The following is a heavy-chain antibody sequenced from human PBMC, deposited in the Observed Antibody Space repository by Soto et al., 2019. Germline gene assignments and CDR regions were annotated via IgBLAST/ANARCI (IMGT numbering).Heavy chain of an antibody. Sequence: PSETLSLTCAVYGGSFSGYYWSWIRQPPGKGLEWIGEINHSGSTNYNPSLKSRVTISVDTSKNQFSLKLSSVTAADTAVYYCARGSEMGCSSTSCLPGPDAFDIWGQGTMVTVS. V-gene: IGHV4-34*01. CDR1: GGSFSGYY. CDR2: INHSGST. CDR3: ARGSEMGCSSTSCLPGPDAFDI. J-gene: IGHJ3*02. D-gene: IGHD2-2*01.